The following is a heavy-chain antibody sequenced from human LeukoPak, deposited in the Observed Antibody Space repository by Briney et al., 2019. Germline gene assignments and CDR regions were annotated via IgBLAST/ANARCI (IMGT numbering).Heavy chain of an antibody. Sequence: GGSLRLSCAASGFTFDDYGLTWVRQPPGKGLEWVSSINWSGGSTAYTDSVKGRFTISRDNSKNTLYLQMNSLRAEDTAVYYCARDGDYYYYMDVWGKGTTVTVSS. CDR3: ARDGDYYYYMDV. D-gene: IGHD2-15*01. CDR1: GFTFDDYG. J-gene: IGHJ6*03. V-gene: IGHV3-20*04. CDR2: INWSGGST.